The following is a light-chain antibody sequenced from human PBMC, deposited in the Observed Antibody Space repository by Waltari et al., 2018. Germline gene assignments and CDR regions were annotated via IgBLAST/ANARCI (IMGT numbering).Light chain of an antibody. Sequence: HSALTQPASVSGSPGQSITISCPGTSIYVGGYNYVSWYQQHPGKAPKLMIYEVSNRPSGVSNRFSGSKSGNTASLTISGLQAEDEADYYCSSYTSSSTLEVFGGGTKLTVL. CDR3: SSYTSSSTLEV. CDR1: SIYVGGYNY. V-gene: IGLV2-14*01. CDR2: EVS. J-gene: IGLJ3*02.